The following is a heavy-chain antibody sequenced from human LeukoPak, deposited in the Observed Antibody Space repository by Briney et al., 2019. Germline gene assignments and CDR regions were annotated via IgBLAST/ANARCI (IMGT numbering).Heavy chain of an antibody. CDR2: IPGNGGFT. CDR1: GFTFSSYA. CDR3: AKGGSSWHYFDY. D-gene: IGHD6-13*01. J-gene: IGHJ4*02. V-gene: IGHV3-23*01. Sequence: GGSLRLSCAASGFTFSSYAMSWVRQAPGKGLEWVSTIPGNGGFTYSADYVKGRFTISRDNSKNTLYLQMNSLRAEDTAVYYCAKGGSSWHYFDYWGQGTLVTVSS.